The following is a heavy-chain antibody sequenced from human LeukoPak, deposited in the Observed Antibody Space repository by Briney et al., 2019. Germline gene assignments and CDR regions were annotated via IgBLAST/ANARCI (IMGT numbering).Heavy chain of an antibody. J-gene: IGHJ4*02. D-gene: IGHD1-26*01. CDR3: ARGKVGATPFDY. CDR2: INPNSGGT. Sequence: ASVKVSCKASGYTFTGYYMHWVRQAPGQGLEWMGRINPNSGGTNYAQKFQGRVTMTRDTSISTAYMELGRLRSDDTAVYYCARGKVGATPFDYWGQGTLVTVSS. V-gene: IGHV1-2*06. CDR1: GYTFTGYY.